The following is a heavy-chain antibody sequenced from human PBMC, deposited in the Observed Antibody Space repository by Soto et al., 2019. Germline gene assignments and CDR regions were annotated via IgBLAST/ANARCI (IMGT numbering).Heavy chain of an antibody. V-gene: IGHV1-69*13. D-gene: IGHD3-22*01. J-gene: IGHJ4*02. CDR2: IIPIFGTA. CDR1: GGTFSSYA. Sequence: SVKVSCKASGGTFSSYAISWVRQAPGQGLEWMGGIIPIFGTANYAQKFQGRVTITADESTSTAYMELSSLRSEDTAVYYCAGERQYYYDSSGYKTPLHWGQGTLVTVSS. CDR3: AGERQYYYDSSGYKTPLH.